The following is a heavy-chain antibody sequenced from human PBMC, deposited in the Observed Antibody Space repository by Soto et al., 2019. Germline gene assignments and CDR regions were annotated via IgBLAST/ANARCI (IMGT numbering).Heavy chain of an antibody. CDR2: ISYDGSNK. CDR1: GFTFSSYG. D-gene: IGHD3-22*01. CDR3: AKSKEDDSSGYYYFDY. Sequence: GGSLRLSCAASGFTFSSYGMHWVRQAPGKGLEWVAVISYDGSNKYYADSVKGRFTISRDNSKNTLYLQMNSLRAEDTAVYYCAKSKEDDSSGYYYFDYWGQGTLVTVSS. J-gene: IGHJ4*02. V-gene: IGHV3-30*18.